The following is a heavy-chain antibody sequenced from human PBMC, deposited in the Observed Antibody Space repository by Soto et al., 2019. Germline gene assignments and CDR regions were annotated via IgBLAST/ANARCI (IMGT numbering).Heavy chain of an antibody. Sequence: QVQLQESGPGLVKPSETLSLTCTVSGGSISSYYWSCIRQPPGKGLEWVGYIYYSGSTNYNPSLKSRVTQSVDTSKNQFSLMLSSVAAADTAVYYCARRSGRTLDYWGQGTLVTVSS. CDR2: IYYSGST. CDR3: ARRSGRTLDY. J-gene: IGHJ4*02. CDR1: GGSISSYY. V-gene: IGHV4-59*08. D-gene: IGHD2-15*01.